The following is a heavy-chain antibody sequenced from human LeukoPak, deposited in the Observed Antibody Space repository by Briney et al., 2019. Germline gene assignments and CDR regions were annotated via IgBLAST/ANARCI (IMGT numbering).Heavy chain of an antibody. V-gene: IGHV3-48*01. CDR1: GFTFRSYS. CDR2: ITSSSRTT. J-gene: IGHJ4*02. Sequence: PGGSLRLSCEASGFTFRSYSMNWVRQAPGKGLGWLAYITSSSRTTYYAGSVKGRFSISRDNAKNSLYLQMSNLRVEDTATYYCARDNGWSADFWGQGTLVTVSS. D-gene: IGHD2-15*01. CDR3: ARDNGWSADF.